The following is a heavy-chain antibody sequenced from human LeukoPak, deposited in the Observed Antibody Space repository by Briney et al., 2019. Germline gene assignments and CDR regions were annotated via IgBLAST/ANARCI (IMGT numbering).Heavy chain of an antibody. V-gene: IGHV4-59*08. CDR2: IFSSGST. D-gene: IGHD7-27*01. J-gene: IGHJ5*02. CDR3: ARHTLNINWGHNWFDP. Sequence: SETLSLTCTVSGGSISSYYWSWIRQPPGKGLEWIGYIFSSGSTNYNPSLKSRVTISLDTSKNQFPLKLSSVTAADTALYYCARHTLNINWGHNWFDPWGQGTLVTVSS. CDR1: GGSISSYY.